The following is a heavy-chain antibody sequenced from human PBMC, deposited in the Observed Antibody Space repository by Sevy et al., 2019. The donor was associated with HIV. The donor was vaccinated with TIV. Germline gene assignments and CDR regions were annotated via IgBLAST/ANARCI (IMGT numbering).Heavy chain of an antibody. CDR1: GFIFSNYG. D-gene: IGHD1-1*01. CDR2: VSYDGSTK. J-gene: IGHJ3*02. CDR3: AKGSKATGSAFDI. Sequence: GGSLRLSCAASGFIFSNYGMHWVRQAPGKGLKWVAVVSYDGSTKYYTGSVRGRFSISRDNSKNTVYLQMNSLRVEDTAVYYCAKGSKATGSAFDIWGQWTMVTVSS. V-gene: IGHV3-30*18.